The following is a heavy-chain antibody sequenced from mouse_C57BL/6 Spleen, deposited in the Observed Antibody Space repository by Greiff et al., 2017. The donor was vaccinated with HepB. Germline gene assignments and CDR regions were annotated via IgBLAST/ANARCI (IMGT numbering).Heavy chain of an antibody. J-gene: IGHJ2*01. CDR1: GYTFTSYG. CDR2: IYPRSGNT. CDR3: AEGYGSSYYLDY. Sequence: VKLMESGAELARPGASVKLSCKASGYTFTSYGISWVKQRTGQGLEWIGEIYPRSGNTYYNEKFKGKATLTADKSSSTAYMELRSLTSEDSAVYFCAEGYGSSYYLDYWGQGTTLTVSS. D-gene: IGHD1-1*01. V-gene: IGHV1-81*01.